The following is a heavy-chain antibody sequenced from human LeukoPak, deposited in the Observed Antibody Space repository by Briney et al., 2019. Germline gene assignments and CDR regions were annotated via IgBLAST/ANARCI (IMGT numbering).Heavy chain of an antibody. J-gene: IGHJ4*02. CDR1: GFSFESYG. Sequence: GGSLRLSCATFGFSFESYGLHWVRQAPGKGLEWVTFIPFSGRDENYADSVRGRFTISRDNSKNMAYLQMNSLRPDDTGIYYCVKDCGLGGSRDYWGQGTLVTVSS. D-gene: IGHD1-26*01. CDR2: IPFSGRDE. V-gene: IGHV3-30*02. CDR3: VKDCGLGGSRDY.